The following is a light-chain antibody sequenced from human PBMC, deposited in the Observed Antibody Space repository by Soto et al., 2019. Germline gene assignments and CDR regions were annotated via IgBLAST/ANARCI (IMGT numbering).Light chain of an antibody. CDR2: AES. CDR1: QSISTY. V-gene: IGKV1-39*01. CDR3: QQSYGTPWT. Sequence: DIQMTQSPSSLSASVGDRVTITCRASQSISTYLNWYQQIPVKVPRLLIYAESSLQSGVPSRFSGRGSGTDFTLTISSLQAEDFATYYCQQSYGTPWTFGQGTKVDIK. J-gene: IGKJ1*01.